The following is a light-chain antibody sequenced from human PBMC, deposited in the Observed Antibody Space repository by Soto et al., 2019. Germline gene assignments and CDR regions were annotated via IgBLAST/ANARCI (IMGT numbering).Light chain of an antibody. J-gene: IGKJ1*01. Sequence: EIVLTQSPGTLSLSPGERATVFCRASQGVESSYLAWFQQKPGQAPRLLIYGASRRATGVPDRFSGSGSGKELTIKINRLEPEDFAVYYCNTYETSSWTFGQGTKVEI. V-gene: IGKV3-20*01. CDR2: GAS. CDR3: NTYETSSWT. CDR1: QGVESSY.